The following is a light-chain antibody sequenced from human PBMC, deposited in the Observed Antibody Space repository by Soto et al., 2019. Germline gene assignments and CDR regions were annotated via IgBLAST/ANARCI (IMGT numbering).Light chain of an antibody. J-gene: IGLJ1*01. V-gene: IGLV2-18*02. CDR3: SSYTSSSTFYV. CDR2: EVS. Sequence: QSSLTQPPSVSGSPGQSVTISCTGTSSDVGSYNRVSWYQQPPGTAPKLMIYEVSNRPSGVPDRSSGSKSGNTASLTISGLQAEDEADYYCSSYTSSSTFYVFGTGTKVTVL. CDR1: SSDVGSYNR.